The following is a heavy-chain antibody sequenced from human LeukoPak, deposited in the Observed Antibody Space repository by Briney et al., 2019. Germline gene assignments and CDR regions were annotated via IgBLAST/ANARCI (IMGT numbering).Heavy chain of an antibody. J-gene: IGHJ4*02. CDR3: ARLRQGYYCDY. CDR1: GGSISFYY. Sequence: SETLSLTCTVSGGSISFYYWSWIRQPPGKGLEWIGYIYYSGSTNYNPSLKSRVTISVDTSKNQFSLKLSSVTAADTAVYYCARLRQGYYCDYWGQGTLVTVSS. CDR2: IYYSGST. V-gene: IGHV4-59*01.